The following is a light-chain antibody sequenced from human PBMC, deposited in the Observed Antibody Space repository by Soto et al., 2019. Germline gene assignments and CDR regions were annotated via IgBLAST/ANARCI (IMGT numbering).Light chain of an antibody. CDR1: SSNIGAGYD. J-gene: IGLJ3*02. CDR2: GNS. V-gene: IGLV1-40*01. Sequence: QSVLTQPPSVSGAPGQRVTISCTGSSSNIGAGYDVHWYQQLPGTPPKLLIYGNSDRPSGVPDRFSGSKSGTSASLAITGLQAEDEADYYGQSYDSSLSGWVFGGGTKVTVL. CDR3: QSYDSSLSGWV.